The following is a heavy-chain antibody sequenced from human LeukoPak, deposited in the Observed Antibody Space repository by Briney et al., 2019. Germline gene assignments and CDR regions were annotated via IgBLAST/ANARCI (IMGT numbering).Heavy chain of an antibody. V-gene: IGHV4-59*01. Sequence: SETLSLTCNVSGGSISSYYWSWIRQPPGKGLEWIGYIYYRGSTNYNPSLKSRVTISVDRSKNQFSLKLSSVTAADTAVYYYARASNAQGDGYNPFDYWGQGTLVTVSS. CDR2: IYYRGST. D-gene: IGHD5-24*01. J-gene: IGHJ4*02. CDR3: ARASNAQGDGYNPFDY. CDR1: GGSISSYY.